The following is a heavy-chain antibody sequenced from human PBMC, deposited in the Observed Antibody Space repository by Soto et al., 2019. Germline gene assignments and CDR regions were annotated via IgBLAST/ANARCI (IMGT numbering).Heavy chain of an antibody. CDR2: IYYGGAT. J-gene: IGHJ6*03. D-gene: IGHD2-8*01. CDR1: GGSISSYY. Sequence: PSETLSLTCTVSGGSISSYYWSWIRQPPGRGLEYIGYIYYGGATNYNPSLKSRVTISVDTSKKQFSLKLTSVTAADTAVYYCARAACGNDVCSSSYFYYYYMDVWGKGTTVTVSS. V-gene: IGHV4-59*01. CDR3: ARAACGNDVCSSSYFYYYYMDV.